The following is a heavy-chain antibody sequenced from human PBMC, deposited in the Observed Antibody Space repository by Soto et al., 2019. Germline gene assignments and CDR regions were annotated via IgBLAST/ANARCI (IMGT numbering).Heavy chain of an antibody. J-gene: IGHJ4*02. CDR2: IKQDESEK. Sequence: GGSLRLSCAASGFTFSSYWMSWVRQAPGKGLEWVANIKQDESEKYYVDSVKGRFTISRDNAKNSLYLQMNSLRAEDTAVYYCARGLVPAAIPIDYWGQGTLVTVSS. CDR3: ARGLVPAAIPIDY. V-gene: IGHV3-7*01. CDR1: GFTFSSYW. D-gene: IGHD2-2*02.